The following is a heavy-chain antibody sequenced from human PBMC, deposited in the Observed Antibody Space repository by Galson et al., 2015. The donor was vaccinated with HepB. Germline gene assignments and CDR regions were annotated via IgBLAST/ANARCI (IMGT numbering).Heavy chain of an antibody. Sequence: SLRLSCAASGFTVSSNYMSWVRQAPGKGLEWVSVIYSGGSTYYADSVKGRFTISRDNSKNTLYLQMNSLRAEDTAVYYCARGPWEYDFWSGYNDYWGREPWSPSPQ. V-gene: IGHV3-53*01. CDR3: ARGPWEYDFWSGYNDY. CDR2: IYSGGST. J-gene: IGHJ4*02. CDR1: GFTVSSNY. D-gene: IGHD3-3*01.